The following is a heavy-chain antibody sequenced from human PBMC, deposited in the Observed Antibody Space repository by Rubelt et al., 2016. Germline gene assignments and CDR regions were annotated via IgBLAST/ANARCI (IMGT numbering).Heavy chain of an antibody. D-gene: IGHD3-22*01. CDR3: AKYDSSGYTYGRRLHS. CDR1: TFSSYA. V-gene: IGHV1-69*01. CDR2: IIPIFGTA. Sequence: TFSSYAISWVRQAPGQGLEWMGGIIPIFGTANYAQKFQGRVTITADESTSTAYMELSSLRSEDTAVYYCAKYDSSGYTYGRRLHSWGQGTLVAVSS. J-gene: IGHJ4*02.